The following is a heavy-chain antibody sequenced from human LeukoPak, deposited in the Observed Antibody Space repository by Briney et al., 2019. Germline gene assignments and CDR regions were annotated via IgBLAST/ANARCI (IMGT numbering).Heavy chain of an antibody. CDR2: ISYDGSNK. CDR1: GFTFSSYG. D-gene: IGHD7-27*01. Sequence: GGSLRLSCAASGFTFSSYGMHWVRQAPGKGLEWVAVISYDGSNKYYADSVKGRFTISRDISKNTLYLQMNSLRAEDTAVYYCAKGGNWGLGDYWGQGTLVTVSS. CDR3: AKGGNWGLGDY. J-gene: IGHJ4*02. V-gene: IGHV3-30*18.